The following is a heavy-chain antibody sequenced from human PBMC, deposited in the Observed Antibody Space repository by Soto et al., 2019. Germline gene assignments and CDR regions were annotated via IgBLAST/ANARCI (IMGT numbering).Heavy chain of an antibody. Sequence: SGGGVVQPGRSLRLSCAASGFTFSSYGIHWVRQAPGTGLEWVAVIWYDGSNKYYGESVKGRFTISRDNSKNTLYLQMNSLRAEDTAVYYCARRGLRYFDWLDYWGQGTLVTVSS. J-gene: IGHJ4*02. V-gene: IGHV3-33*01. CDR3: ARRGLRYFDWLDY. D-gene: IGHD3-9*01. CDR1: GFTFSSYG. CDR2: IWYDGSNK.